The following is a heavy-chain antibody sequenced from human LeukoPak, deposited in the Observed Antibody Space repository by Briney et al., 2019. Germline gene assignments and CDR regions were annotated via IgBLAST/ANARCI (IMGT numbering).Heavy chain of an antibody. CDR3: ARGYGGNSRGLDY. J-gene: IGHJ4*02. CDR2: IWYDGSKQ. Sequence: GGSLRLSCAASGFTFSSYGMHWVRQAPGKGLEWVAVIWYDGSKQYYADSVKGRFTISRDNSKNTLYLQMNSLRAKDTAVYYCARGYGGNSRGLDYWGQGTPVTVSS. V-gene: IGHV3-33*01. CDR1: GFTFSSYG. D-gene: IGHD4-23*01.